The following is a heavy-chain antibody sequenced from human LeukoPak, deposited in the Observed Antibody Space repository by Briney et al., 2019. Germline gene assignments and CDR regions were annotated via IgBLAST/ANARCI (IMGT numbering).Heavy chain of an antibody. V-gene: IGHV4-59*01. D-gene: IGHD6-19*01. CDR2: IYYSGST. Sequence: PSETLSLTCTVSGGSISSYYWSWIRQPPGKGLEWIGYIYYSGSTNYNPSLKSRVTISVDTSKNQFSLKLSSVTAADTAAYYCARDSVAGTFDYWGQGTLVTVSS. CDR3: ARDSVAGTFDY. J-gene: IGHJ4*02. CDR1: GGSISSYY.